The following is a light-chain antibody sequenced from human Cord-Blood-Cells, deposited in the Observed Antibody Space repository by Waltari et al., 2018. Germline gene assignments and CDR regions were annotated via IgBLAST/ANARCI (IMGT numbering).Light chain of an antibody. V-gene: IGKV1-13*02. CDR2: DAS. J-gene: IGKJ5*01. CDR3: QQFNSYPLT. CDR1: QGISSA. Sequence: AIQLTPSPSSLSASVGDSVTITCRASQGISSALAWYQQKPGKAPKLLIYDASSLESGVPSRFSGSGSGTDFTLTISSLQPEDFATYYCQQFNSYPLTFGQGTRLEIK.